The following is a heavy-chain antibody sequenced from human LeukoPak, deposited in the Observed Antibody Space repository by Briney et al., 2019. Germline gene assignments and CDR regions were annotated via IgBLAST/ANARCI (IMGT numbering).Heavy chain of an antibody. CDR3: ARRVQLERRLGNAFDI. V-gene: IGHV1-2*06. CDR1: GYTFTGYY. D-gene: IGHD1-1*01. J-gene: IGHJ3*02. CDR2: INPNSGGT. Sequence: GASVKVSCKASGYTFTGYYMHWVRQAPGQGLEWMGRINPNSGGTNYAQKFQGRATMTRDTSISTAYMELSRLRSDDTAVYYCARRVQLERRLGNAFDIWGQGTMVTVSS.